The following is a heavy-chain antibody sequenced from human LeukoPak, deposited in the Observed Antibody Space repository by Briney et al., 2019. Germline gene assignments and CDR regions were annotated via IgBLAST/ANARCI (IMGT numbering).Heavy chain of an antibody. CDR2: ISSSSSYI. CDR1: GFTFSSYS. Sequence: PGGSLRLSCAASGFTFSSYSMNWVRQAPGKGLEWVSSISSSSSYIYYADSVKGRFTISRDNAKNSLYLQMNSLRAEDTAVYYCAKDQTLILTGYSRIYGYFFDYWGQGTLVTVSS. D-gene: IGHD3-9*01. V-gene: IGHV3-21*04. J-gene: IGHJ4*02. CDR3: AKDQTLILTGYSRIYGYFFDY.